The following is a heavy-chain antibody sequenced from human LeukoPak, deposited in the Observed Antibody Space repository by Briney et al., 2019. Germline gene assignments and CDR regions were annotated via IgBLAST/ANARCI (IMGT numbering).Heavy chain of an antibody. D-gene: IGHD1-26*01. CDR2: INPEGST. J-gene: IGHJ4*02. V-gene: IGHV3-74*01. CDR1: GLIFRDHS. Sequence: GGSLRLSCAASGLIFRDHSMHWAGQIPRKGLVWVSRINPEGSTHYADSVKGRFTISRDNAKNTLYLQMKSLRVDDSSLYFCVRALGGSDDYWGQGTLVTVSS. CDR3: VRALGGSDDY.